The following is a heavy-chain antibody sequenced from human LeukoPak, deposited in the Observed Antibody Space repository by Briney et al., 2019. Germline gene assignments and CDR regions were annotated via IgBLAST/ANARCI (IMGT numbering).Heavy chain of an antibody. D-gene: IGHD4-17*01. V-gene: IGHV5-51*01. CDR2: IYPGDSDT. Sequence: GESLKISCKGSGYSFTSYWISWVRQMPGKGLEWMGVIYPGDSDTRYSPSFQGQVTISADKSISTAYLQWSSLKASDTVMYYCARRPLDGDHWYFDLWGRGTLVTVSS. CDR3: ARRPLDGDHWYFDL. CDR1: GYSFTSYW. J-gene: IGHJ2*01.